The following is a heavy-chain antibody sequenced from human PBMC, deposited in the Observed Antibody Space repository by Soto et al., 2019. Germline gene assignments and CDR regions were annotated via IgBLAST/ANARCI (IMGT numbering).Heavy chain of an antibody. V-gene: IGHV3-33*01. CDR1: GFTFSKYG. CDR2: ICNDGIRK. CDR3: ARDDDNDANALDX. Sequence: PGGSLRLSFAASGFTFSKYGMHWVRQAPGKGLEWVSLICNDGIRKVYVDSVKGRFTISRDNSKNTLDLQMNNLRDEDTAVYYCARDDDNDANALDXWGPVTRVPVSX. J-gene: IGHJ4*02.